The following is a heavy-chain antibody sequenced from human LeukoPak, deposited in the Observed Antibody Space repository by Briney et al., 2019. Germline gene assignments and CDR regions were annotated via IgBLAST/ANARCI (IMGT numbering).Heavy chain of an antibody. Sequence: SETLSLTCTVSGGSVSSSGYYWSWIRQPPGKGLEWIAYIYYSGSTNYNPSLKSRVTISVDTSKNQFSLKMRSVTAADTAVYYCARDPYGMDVWGQGTLVTVSS. J-gene: IGHJ6*02. V-gene: IGHV4-61*08. CDR2: IYYSGST. CDR1: GGSVSSSGYY. CDR3: ARDPYGMDV.